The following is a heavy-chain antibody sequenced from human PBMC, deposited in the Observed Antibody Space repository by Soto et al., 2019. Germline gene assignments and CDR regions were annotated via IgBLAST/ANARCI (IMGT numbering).Heavy chain of an antibody. CDR2: ISGSGGST. V-gene: IGHV3-23*01. J-gene: IGHJ4*02. Sequence: ELQLLESGGGLVQPGGSLRLSCAASGFTFSSDAMSWVRQAPGKGLEWVSAISGSGGSTYYADSVKGRFTISRDNSKNTLYLQMNSLRAEDTAVYYCAKDIPHYLYSSSSSFDYWGQRTLVTVSS. CDR1: GFTFSSDA. CDR3: AKDIPHYLYSSSSSFDY. D-gene: IGHD6-6*01.